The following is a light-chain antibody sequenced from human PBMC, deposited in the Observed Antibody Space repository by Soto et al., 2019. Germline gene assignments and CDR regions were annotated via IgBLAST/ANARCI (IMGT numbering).Light chain of an antibody. V-gene: IGLV2-14*03. CDR3: SSFTSNRIYV. CDR2: GVT. J-gene: IGLJ1*01. CDR1: HNDIGTYDY. Sequence: QSVLTQPTSVSGSRGQSMTISCTGNHNDIGTYDYVSWYQQHPGRAPRLLIHGVTTRPSGISGRFSASKSGLTASLTISGLQPEDEADYYCSSFTSNRIYVFGPGTKVTVL.